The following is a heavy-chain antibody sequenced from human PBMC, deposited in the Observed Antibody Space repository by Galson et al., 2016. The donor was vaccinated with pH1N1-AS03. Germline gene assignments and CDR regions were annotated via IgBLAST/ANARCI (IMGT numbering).Heavy chain of an antibody. D-gene: IGHD3-3*01. J-gene: IGHJ4*02. CDR3: ARDESGYMY. CDR1: GYTFVNYG. CDR2: ISGYDGHT. Sequence: SVKVSCKASGYTFVNYGISWVRRAPGQGLEWMGWISGYDGHTGCAQKFQGRVTMTTDTSTNTAYMELRSLTSDDTAVYYCARDESGYMYWGQGTLVTVSS. V-gene: IGHV1-18*01.